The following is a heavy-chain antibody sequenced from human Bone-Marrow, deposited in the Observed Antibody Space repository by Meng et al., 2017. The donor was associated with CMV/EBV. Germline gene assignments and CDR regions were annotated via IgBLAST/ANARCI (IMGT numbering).Heavy chain of an antibody. Sequence: SSYAMRWVRQATGKGLEWVSGISGSGGSTYYADSVKGRFTISRDNSKNTLYLQMNSLRAEDTAVYYCAKDGPIGYDSSGYYLYYFDYWGQGTLVTVSS. D-gene: IGHD3-22*01. V-gene: IGHV3-23*01. J-gene: IGHJ4*02. CDR3: AKDGPIGYDSSGYYLYYFDY. CDR1: SSYA. CDR2: ISGSGGST.